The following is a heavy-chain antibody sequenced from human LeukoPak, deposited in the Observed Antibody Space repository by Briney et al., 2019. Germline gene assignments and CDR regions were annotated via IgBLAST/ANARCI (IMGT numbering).Heavy chain of an antibody. Sequence: GGSLRLSCAASGFTFSSYSMNWVRQAPGKGLEWVSSISSSSSYIYYADSVKGRFTISRDNAENSLYLQMNSLRAEDTAVYYCARWSGSYYNIWYYYMDVWGKGTTVTISS. CDR2: ISSSSSYI. D-gene: IGHD3-10*01. J-gene: IGHJ6*03. CDR1: GFTFSSYS. CDR3: ARWSGSYYNIWYYYMDV. V-gene: IGHV3-21*01.